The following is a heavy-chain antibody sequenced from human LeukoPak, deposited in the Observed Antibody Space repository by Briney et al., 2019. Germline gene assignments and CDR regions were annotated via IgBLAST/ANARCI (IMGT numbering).Heavy chain of an antibody. D-gene: IGHD1-1*01. V-gene: IGHV3-23*01. CDR1: GFTFSCIA. J-gene: IGHJ4*02. CDR3: AKGQELDDGVFDS. CDR2: IRSNGETT. Sequence: PGGSLRLSCAASGFTFSCIAMTWVRQAPGKGLEWVSTIRSNGETTYNADSVKGRFTISRDNSKKTLYLQLNSLRVEDTAIYYCAKGQELDDGVFDSWGQGTLVTVSS.